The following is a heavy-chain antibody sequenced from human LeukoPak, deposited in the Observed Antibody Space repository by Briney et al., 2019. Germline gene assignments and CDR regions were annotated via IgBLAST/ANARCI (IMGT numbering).Heavy chain of an antibody. CDR3: ARDFVLTPDDWYFDL. V-gene: IGHV1-69*05. Sequence: GASVKVSCKASGGTFSSYAISWVRQAPGQGLEWMGGIIPIFGTANYAQKFQGRVTITTDESTSTAYMELSSLRSEDTAVYYCARDFVLTPDDWYFDLWGRGTLVTVSS. CDR2: IIPIFGTA. J-gene: IGHJ2*01. CDR1: GGTFSSYA. D-gene: IGHD4-17*01.